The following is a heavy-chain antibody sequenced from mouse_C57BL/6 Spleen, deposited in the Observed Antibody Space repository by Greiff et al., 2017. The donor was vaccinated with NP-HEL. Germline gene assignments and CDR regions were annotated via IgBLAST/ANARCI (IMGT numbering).Heavy chain of an antibody. CDR2: INYDGSST. V-gene: IGHV5-16*01. D-gene: IGHD2-5*01. J-gene: IGHJ4*01. CDR1: GFTFSDYY. CDR3: ARSLYSNYGYAMDY. Sequence: EVHLVESEGGLVQPGSSMKLSCTASGFTFSDYYMAWVRQVPEKGLEWVANINYDGSSTYYLDSLKSRFIISRDNAKNILYLQMSSLKSEDTATYYCARSLYSNYGYAMDYWGQGTSVTVSS.